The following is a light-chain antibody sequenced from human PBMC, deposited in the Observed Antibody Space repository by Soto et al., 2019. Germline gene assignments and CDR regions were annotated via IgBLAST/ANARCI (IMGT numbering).Light chain of an antibody. CDR2: GAS. CDR1: QSVSSSS. Sequence: EIVLTQSPGTLSLSPGERATLSCRASQSVSSSSLAWYQQKPGQAPRLLIYGASSRATGIPDRFSGSGSGTDFTLTNSRLEPEDFAVYYCQQYGSSPPKYTFGQGTKLEIK. J-gene: IGKJ2*01. CDR3: QQYGSSPPKYT. V-gene: IGKV3-20*01.